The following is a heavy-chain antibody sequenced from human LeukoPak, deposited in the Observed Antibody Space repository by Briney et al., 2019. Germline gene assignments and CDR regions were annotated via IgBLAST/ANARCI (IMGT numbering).Heavy chain of an antibody. CDR2: IYYSGST. CDR1: GGSISSGGYY. D-gene: IGHD3-16*01. CDR3: ARDRSGDDYVWDY. Sequence: SETLSLTCTVSGGSISSGGYYWSWIRQHPGKGLEWIGYIYYSGSTYYNPSLKSRVTISVDPSKNQFSLQLSSVTAADTAVYYCARDRSGDDYVWDYWGQGTLVTVSS. V-gene: IGHV4-31*03. J-gene: IGHJ4*02.